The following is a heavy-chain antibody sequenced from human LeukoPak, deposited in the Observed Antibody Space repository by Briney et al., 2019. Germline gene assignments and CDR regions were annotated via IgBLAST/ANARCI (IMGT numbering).Heavy chain of an antibody. Sequence: PSETLSLTCTVSGYSISSGYYWGWIRQPPGKGLEWIGSIYHSGRTYYNPSLKSRVTISVDTSKNQFSLKLSSVTAADTAVYYCARVERSGYFNGYWGQGTLVTVSS. CDR1: GYSISSGYY. D-gene: IGHD3-22*01. J-gene: IGHJ4*02. V-gene: IGHV4-38-2*02. CDR2: IYHSGRT. CDR3: ARVERSGYFNGY.